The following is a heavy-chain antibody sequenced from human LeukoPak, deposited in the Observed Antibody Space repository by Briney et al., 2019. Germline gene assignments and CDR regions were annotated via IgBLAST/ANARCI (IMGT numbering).Heavy chain of an antibody. CDR3: ARDRVRGNSNPYFDY. CDR1: GGFVNSGTYY. Sequence: SETLSLTCTVSGGFVNSGTYYWNWIRQPPGKGLEWIGYIYYSGSTNYNPSLKSRVTISVDTSKNQFSLQLSSVPAAGTAVYYCARDRVRGNSNPYFDYWGQGTLVTVSS. D-gene: IGHD4-11*01. V-gene: IGHV4-61*01. CDR2: IYYSGST. J-gene: IGHJ4*02.